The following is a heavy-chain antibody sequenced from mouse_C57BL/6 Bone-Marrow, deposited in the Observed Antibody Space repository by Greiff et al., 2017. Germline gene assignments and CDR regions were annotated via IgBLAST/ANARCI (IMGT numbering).Heavy chain of an antibody. CDR3: ARERFITTVVASFDY. CDR2: IYPGSGNT. Sequence: VKVVESGAELVRPGASVKLSCKASGYTFTDYYINWVKQRPGQGLEWIARIYPGSGNTYYNEKFKGKATLTAEKSSSTAYMQLSSLTSEDSAVYFCARERFITTVVASFDYWGQGTTLTVSS. J-gene: IGHJ2*01. D-gene: IGHD1-1*01. V-gene: IGHV1-76*01. CDR1: GYTFTDYY.